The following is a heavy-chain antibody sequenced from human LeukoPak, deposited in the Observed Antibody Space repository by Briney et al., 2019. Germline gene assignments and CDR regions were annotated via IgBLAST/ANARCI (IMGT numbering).Heavy chain of an antibody. D-gene: IGHD5-18*01. J-gene: IGHJ6*02. Sequence: PGRSLRLSCAASGFTFSSYGIHWVRQAPGKGLEWVAVISYDGSNKYYADSVKGRFTISRDNSKNTLYLQMNSLRAEDTAVYYCAKEGGYSYGLYGMDVWGQGTTVTVSS. CDR1: GFTFSSYG. V-gene: IGHV3-30*18. CDR2: ISYDGSNK. CDR3: AKEGGYSYGLYGMDV.